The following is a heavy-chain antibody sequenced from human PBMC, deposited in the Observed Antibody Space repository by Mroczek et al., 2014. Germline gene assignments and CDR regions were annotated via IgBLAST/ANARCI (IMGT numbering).Heavy chain of an antibody. D-gene: IGHD2-2*02. V-gene: IGHV1-69*01. CDR3: AEGGYCSSTSCYKSSLGYYYMDV. Sequence: QVQLVESGAEVKKPGSSVKVSCKASGGTFSSYAISWVRQAPGQGLEWMGGIIPIFGTANYAQKFQGRVTITADESTSTAYMELSSLRSEDTAVYYCAEGGYCSSTSCYKSSLGYYYMDVWGKGTTVTVSS. CDR1: GGTFSSYA. J-gene: IGHJ6*03. CDR2: IIPIFGTA.